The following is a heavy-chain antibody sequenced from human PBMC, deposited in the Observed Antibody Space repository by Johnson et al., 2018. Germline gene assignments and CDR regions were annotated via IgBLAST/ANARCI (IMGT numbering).Heavy chain of an antibody. CDR2: ISYDGSNK. CDR1: GFTFSSYG. V-gene: IGHV3-30*18. D-gene: IGHD6-19*01. J-gene: IGHJ6*02. Sequence: QVQLVQSGGGVVQPGRSLRLSCAASGFTFSSYGMHWVRQAPGKGLEWVAVISYDGSNKYYADSVKGRFIISKDNSKNPLYLQMNSLRAEDKAVYYCAKTREAVWYYGMDVWGQGTTVTVSS. CDR3: AKTREAVWYYGMDV.